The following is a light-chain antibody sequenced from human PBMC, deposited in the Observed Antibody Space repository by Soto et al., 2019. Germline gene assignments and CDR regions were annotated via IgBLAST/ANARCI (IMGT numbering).Light chain of an antibody. V-gene: IGLV4-69*01. J-gene: IGLJ2*01. CDR2: LNSDGSH. Sequence: QSVLTQSPSASASLGASVKLTCTLSSGHSTYAIAWHQQQPEKGPRFLMKLNSDGSHNRGDGIPDRFSGSSSGAERYLSSSGLQSEDEAEYYCQTWGTGIVILGGGTQLTVL. CDR1: SGHSTYA. CDR3: QTWGTGIVI.